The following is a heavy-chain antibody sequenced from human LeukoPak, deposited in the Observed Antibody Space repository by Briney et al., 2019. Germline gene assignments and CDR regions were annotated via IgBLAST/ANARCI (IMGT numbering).Heavy chain of an antibody. V-gene: IGHV3-7*01. Sequence: PGGSLRLSCAASIFTFSNYWMSWVRQAPGKGLEWVANIKQDGSEEYYVDSVKGRFTITRDNAKNSLYLRMNSLRAEDTAVYYCARDHRGYSYGSEEYHYYYMDVWGKGTTVTVSS. D-gene: IGHD5-18*01. CDR3: ARDHRGYSYGSEEYHYYYMDV. CDR1: IFTFSNYW. CDR2: IKQDGSEE. J-gene: IGHJ6*03.